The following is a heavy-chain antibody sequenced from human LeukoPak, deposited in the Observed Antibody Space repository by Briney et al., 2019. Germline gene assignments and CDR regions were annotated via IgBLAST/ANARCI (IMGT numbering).Heavy chain of an antibody. Sequence: GGSLRLSCAASGFTFSSYAMSWVRQAPGKGLEWVSAISGSSSYIYYADSVKGRFTISRDNAKNSLYLQMDSLRAEDTAVYYCARDRSVVVVAATLDYWGQGTLVTVSS. CDR1: GFTFSSYA. V-gene: IGHV3-21*01. J-gene: IGHJ4*02. CDR3: ARDRSVVVVAATLDY. CDR2: ISGSSSYI. D-gene: IGHD2-15*01.